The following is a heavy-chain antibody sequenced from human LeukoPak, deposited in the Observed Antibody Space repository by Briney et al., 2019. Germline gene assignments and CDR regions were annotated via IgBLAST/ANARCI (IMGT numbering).Heavy chain of an antibody. CDR1: GGTFSSYA. V-gene: IGHV1-69*04. J-gene: IGHJ4*02. CDR3: ARGTGYSSGWFDY. D-gene: IGHD6-19*01. CDR2: IIPILGIA. Sequence: SVKVSCTASGGTFSSYAISWVRQAPGQGLEWMGRIIPILGIANYAQKFQGRVTMTTDTSTSTAYMELRSLRSDDTAVYYCARGTGYSSGWFDYWGQGTLVTVSS.